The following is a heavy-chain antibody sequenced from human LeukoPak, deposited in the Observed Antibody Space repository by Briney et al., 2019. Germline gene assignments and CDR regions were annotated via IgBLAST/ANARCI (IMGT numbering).Heavy chain of an antibody. CDR2: IKQEGSEK. CDR1: GSTFSSYW. D-gene: IGHD3-10*01. V-gene: IGHV3-7*01. J-gene: IGHJ6*03. Sequence: GGSLRLSCAASGSTFSSYWMSWVRQAPGKGLEWVANIKQEGSEKYYVDSVKGRFTISRDNAKNSLYLQMNSLRAEDTAVYYCARDMRRVAGSSGYYYYYYMDVWGKGTTVTVSS. CDR3: ARDMRRVAGSSGYYYYYYMDV.